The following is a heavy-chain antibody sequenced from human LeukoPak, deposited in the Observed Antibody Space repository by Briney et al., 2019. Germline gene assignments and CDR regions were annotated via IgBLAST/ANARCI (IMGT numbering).Heavy chain of an antibody. CDR2: IHTSGGT. CDR3: VRGLRDEDRYYSYYFMDV. Sequence: SETLSLTCSVSGDSISNYFWTWIRQPPGKGLEWIGYIHTSGGTNYVSSLKSRVTMSVDTSKNQFSLRLSSVTAADTAVYSCVRGLRDEDRYYSYYFMDVWGKGTTVTVSS. J-gene: IGHJ6*03. V-gene: IGHV4-4*09. CDR1: GDSISNYF. D-gene: IGHD3-16*01.